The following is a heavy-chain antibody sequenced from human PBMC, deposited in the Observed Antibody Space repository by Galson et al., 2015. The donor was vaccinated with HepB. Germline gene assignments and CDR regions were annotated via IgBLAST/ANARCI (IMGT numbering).Heavy chain of an antibody. V-gene: IGHV3-23*01. CDR2: ISGSGGST. CDR3: AKVAGPPMVRGVIINNWFDL. Sequence: SLRLSCAASGFTFSSYAMSWVRQAPGKGLEWVSAISGSGGSTYYADSVKGRFTISRDNSKNTLYLQMNSLRAEDTAVYYCAKVAGPPMVRGVIINNWFDLWGQGTLVTVSS. CDR1: GFTFSSYA. J-gene: IGHJ5*02. D-gene: IGHD3-10*01.